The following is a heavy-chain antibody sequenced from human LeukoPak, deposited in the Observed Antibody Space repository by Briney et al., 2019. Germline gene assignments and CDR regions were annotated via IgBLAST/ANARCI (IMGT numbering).Heavy chain of an antibody. CDR2: ISGSGIST. D-gene: IGHD1-26*01. CDR3: AKAYTVETTRAFDY. V-gene: IGHV3-23*01. J-gene: IGHJ4*02. Sequence: GGSLGLSCAASGFTFSNYAMSWVRQAPGKGLEWVSAISGSGISTYYADSVKGRFTISRDNSKNTLYLQMNSLRAEDTAVYYCAKAYTVETTRAFDYWGQGTLVTVSS. CDR1: GFTFSNYA.